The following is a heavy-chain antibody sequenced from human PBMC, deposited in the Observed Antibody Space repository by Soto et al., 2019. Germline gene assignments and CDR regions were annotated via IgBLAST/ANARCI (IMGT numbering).Heavy chain of an antibody. CDR3: AKDRGSGTLRYYGMDV. J-gene: IGHJ6*02. CDR1: GFSFSSFA. V-gene: IGHV3-30*18. D-gene: IGHD3-10*01. Sequence: QVQLLESGGGVVQPGRSLRLSCAASGFSFSSFAVHWVRQAPGKGLEWVAVMSSDETKINYADSVKGRFIISRDNSKNTLFLQLNGLRPEDTAVYFCAKDRGSGTLRYYGMDVWGQGTTVTVSS. CDR2: MSSDETKI.